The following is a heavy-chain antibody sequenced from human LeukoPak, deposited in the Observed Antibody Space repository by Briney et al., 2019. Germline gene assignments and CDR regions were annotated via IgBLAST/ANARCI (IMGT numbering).Heavy chain of an antibody. V-gene: IGHV1-18*01. CDR1: GYTFTSYG. J-gene: IGHJ4*02. Sequence: ASVKVPCKASGYTFTSYGISWVRQAPGQGLEWMGWIGAYNGNTNYAQKLQGRVTMTTDTSTSTAYMELRSLRSDDTAVFYCARDLGYSSSSATPLDYWGQGTLVTVSS. CDR3: ARDLGYSSSSATPLDY. D-gene: IGHD6-6*01. CDR2: IGAYNGNT.